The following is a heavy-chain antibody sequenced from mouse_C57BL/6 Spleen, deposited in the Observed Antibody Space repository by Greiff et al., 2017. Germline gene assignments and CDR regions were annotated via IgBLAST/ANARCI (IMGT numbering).Heavy chain of an antibody. J-gene: IGHJ2*01. CDR3: ARTTALHFDY. CDR1: GYTFTDYY. D-gene: IGHD1-1*01. CDR2: INPYNGGT. V-gene: IGHV1-19*01. Sequence: EVQLQQSGPVLVKPGASVKMSCKASGYTFTDYYMNWVKQSHGKSLEWIGVINPYNGGTSYNQKFKGKATLTVDKSSSTAYMESNSLTSEDSAVYYCARTTALHFDYWGQGTTLTVSS.